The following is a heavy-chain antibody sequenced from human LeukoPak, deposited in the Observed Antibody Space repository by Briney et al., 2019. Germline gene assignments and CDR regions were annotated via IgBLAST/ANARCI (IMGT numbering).Heavy chain of an antibody. D-gene: IGHD3-22*01. CDR1: GFTVSNKY. CDR2: IYSDGRT. J-gene: IGHJ3*02. CDR3: ARVLRYDNSGHDSFDI. V-gene: IGHV3-53*01. Sequence: GGSLRLSCAASGFTVSNKYMTWVRQAPGKGLEWVSLIYSDGRTYYADSVKGRCTISRDNAKNSLYLQMNSLRAEGTAVYYCARVLRYDNSGHDSFDIWGQGTMVTVSS.